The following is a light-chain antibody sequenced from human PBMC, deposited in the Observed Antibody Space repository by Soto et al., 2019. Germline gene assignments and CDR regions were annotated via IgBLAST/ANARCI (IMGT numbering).Light chain of an antibody. CDR3: QQYNSYPWT. CDR2: KSS. V-gene: IGKV1-5*03. J-gene: IGKJ1*01. CDR1: QSISSW. Sequence: DIQMTQSPSTLSASVGDRVTITCRASQSISSWLAWYQQKPGKAPKLLLYKSSSLESGPPPRFSGSGSGTVFTLTLSSLQPDDCATYYCQQYNSYPWTFGQGTKVEIK.